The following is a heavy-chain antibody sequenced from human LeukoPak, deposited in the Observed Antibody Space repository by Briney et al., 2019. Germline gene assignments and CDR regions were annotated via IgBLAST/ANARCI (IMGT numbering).Heavy chain of an antibody. D-gene: IGHD2-21*02. Sequence: GGSLRLSCEASGFTVSSNYMSWVRQAPGKGLEWVSVIYSGGSTYYADSVKGRFTISRDNSKNTLYLQMNSLRAEDTAVYYCARAYCGGDCYPGDYYFDYWGQGTLVTVSS. CDR3: ARAYCGGDCYPGDYYFDY. V-gene: IGHV3-66*01. CDR2: IYSGGST. CDR1: GFTVSSNY. J-gene: IGHJ4*02.